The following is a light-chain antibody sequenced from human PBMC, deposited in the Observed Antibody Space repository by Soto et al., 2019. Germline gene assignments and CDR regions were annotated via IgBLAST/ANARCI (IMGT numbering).Light chain of an antibody. Sequence: QSALTQPASVSGSPGQSITISCTGTSSDVGDYNYVSWYQQHPGKAPKLMIYEVSNRPSGVSDRFSGSESGNTASLTISGLQAEDEADYYCNSYKSSSSPSVFGTGTKLPVL. J-gene: IGLJ1*01. CDR1: SSDVGDYNY. V-gene: IGLV2-14*01. CDR2: EVS. CDR3: NSYKSSSSPSV.